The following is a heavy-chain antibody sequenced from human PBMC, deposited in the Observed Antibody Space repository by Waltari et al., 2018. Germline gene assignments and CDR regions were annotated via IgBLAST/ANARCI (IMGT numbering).Heavy chain of an antibody. Sequence: EVQLLESGGGLVQPGGSLRISCAASGFTLSSYAISWVGQAPGKGLEWVSALRGSGDTTHYADSVKGRFTISRDNSKNTLYLQMSSLRAEDTAVYYCAKDLGQYTEDYYFRPFHYWGQGTLVTVSS. V-gene: IGHV3-23*01. CDR1: GFTLSSYA. CDR2: LRGSGDTT. D-gene: IGHD1-26*01. J-gene: IGHJ4*02. CDR3: AKDLGQYTEDYYFRPFHY.